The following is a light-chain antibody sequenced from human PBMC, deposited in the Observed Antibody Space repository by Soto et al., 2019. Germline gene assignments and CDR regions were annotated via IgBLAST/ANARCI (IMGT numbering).Light chain of an antibody. J-gene: IGLJ1*01. CDR1: SSDVGSYNR. CDR3: REYHRSPTCR. CDR2: EVS. V-gene: IGLV2-18*01. Sequence: QSALTQPPSVSGTPGQSVTISCTGTSSDVGSYNRVSWYQQPPGTAPKLMIYEVSNRPSGVPDRFSGAKSGNTASLTISGLQVEVEGDCFRREYHRSPTCRFGAVTKVAV.